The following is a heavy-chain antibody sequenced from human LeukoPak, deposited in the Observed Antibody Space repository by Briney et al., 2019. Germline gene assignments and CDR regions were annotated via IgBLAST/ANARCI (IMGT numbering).Heavy chain of an antibody. Sequence: SETLSLTCTVSGGSISSSSYYWGWIRQPPGKGLEWIGSIYYSGSTNYNPSLKSRVTISVDTSKNQFSLKLSSVTAADTAVYYCARNLSGRFDPWGQGTLVTVSS. D-gene: IGHD6-25*01. CDR2: IYYSGST. V-gene: IGHV4-39*07. J-gene: IGHJ5*02. CDR3: ARNLSGRFDP. CDR1: GGSISSSSYY.